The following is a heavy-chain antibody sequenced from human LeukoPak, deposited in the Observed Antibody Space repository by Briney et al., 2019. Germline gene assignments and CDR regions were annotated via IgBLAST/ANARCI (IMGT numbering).Heavy chain of an antibody. CDR2: ISAYNGNT. D-gene: IGHD3-9*01. J-gene: IGHJ4*02. V-gene: IGHV1-18*01. Sequence: ASVKVSRKASGYTFTSYGISWVRQAPGQGLEWMGWISAYNGNTNYAQKLQGRVTMTTDTSTSTAYMELRSLRSDDTAVYYCARAISARLRYFDWLLELDYWGQGTLVTVSS. CDR3: ARAISARLRYFDWLLELDY. CDR1: GYTFTSYG.